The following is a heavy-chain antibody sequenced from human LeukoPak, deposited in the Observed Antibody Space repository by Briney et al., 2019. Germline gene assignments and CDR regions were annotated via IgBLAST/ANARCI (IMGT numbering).Heavy chain of an antibody. J-gene: IGHJ6*02. CDR3: ARSGYYYGLDV. CDR2: MRWNNPSSGGT. CDR1: GYTFNGYY. V-gene: IGHV1-2*02. D-gene: IGHD1-26*01. Sequence: ASVKVSCKTSGYTFNGYYMHWVRQAPGQGLEWMGWMRWNNPSSGGTNYAQRFQGRVTMTRDTSISTAYMELYRLTSDDTAVYYCARSGYYYGLDVWGQGTTVTVSS.